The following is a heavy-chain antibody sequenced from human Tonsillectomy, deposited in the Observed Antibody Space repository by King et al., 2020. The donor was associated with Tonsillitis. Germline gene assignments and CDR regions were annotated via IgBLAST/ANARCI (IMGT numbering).Heavy chain of an antibody. CDR1: GYSFTTYW. Sequence: QLVQSGAEVKKPGESLTISCKASGYSFTTYWISWVRQAPGQGLEWMGWISGFNGNTNYVQRLQGRVTMTTDTSTSTAYMELRSLRSDDTAVYYCARDWGFGDSYYAYGMDVWGQGTTVTVSS. D-gene: IGHD3-10*01. CDR2: ISGFNGNT. CDR3: ARDWGFGDSYYAYGMDV. J-gene: IGHJ6*02. V-gene: IGHV1-18*04.